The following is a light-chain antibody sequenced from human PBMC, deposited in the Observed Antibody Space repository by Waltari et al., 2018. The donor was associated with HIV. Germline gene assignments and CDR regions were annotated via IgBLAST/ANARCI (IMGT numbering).Light chain of an antibody. Sequence: QSLLTQTPSMSGTPGQRIIISCSGAISNVGNNFVFWYQQFPGMAPKLLIYRDSQRSSGVPARFSGSKSGTSASLAISGLRSEDEADYYCSTWDDTLSGALFGGGTKLTVL. J-gene: IGLJ2*01. CDR3: STWDDTLSGAL. CDR2: RDS. V-gene: IGLV1-47*01. CDR1: ISNVGNNF.